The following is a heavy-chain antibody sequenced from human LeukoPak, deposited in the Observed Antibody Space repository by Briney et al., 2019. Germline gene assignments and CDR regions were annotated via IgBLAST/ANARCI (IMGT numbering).Heavy chain of an antibody. Sequence: PGGSLRLSCAASGFTFSSYEMNWVRQAPGKGLEWVSYISSSGSTIYYADSMKGRFTISRDNARNSLHLQMNSLRAEDTAMYFCARDSNPYCSGGSCTAFDIWGQGTMVTVSS. CDR2: ISSSGSTI. D-gene: IGHD2-15*01. J-gene: IGHJ3*02. CDR3: ARDSNPYCSGGSCTAFDI. V-gene: IGHV3-48*03. CDR1: GFTFSSYE.